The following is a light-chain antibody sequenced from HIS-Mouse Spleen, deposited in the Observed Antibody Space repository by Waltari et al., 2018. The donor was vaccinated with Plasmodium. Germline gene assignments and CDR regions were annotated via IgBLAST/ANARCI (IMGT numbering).Light chain of an antibody. CDR1: SSNLGTNA. CDR3: AAWDDRLNGPV. J-gene: IGLJ3*02. Sequence: QSVLTQPPSVSAAPRQRVTISCSASSSNLGTNAVPCYQQLPGKAPKLLIYYDDLLPSGVSDRFSGSKSGTSASLAISGLQSEDEADYYCAAWDDRLNGPVFGGGTKLTVL. CDR2: YDD. V-gene: IGLV1-36*01.